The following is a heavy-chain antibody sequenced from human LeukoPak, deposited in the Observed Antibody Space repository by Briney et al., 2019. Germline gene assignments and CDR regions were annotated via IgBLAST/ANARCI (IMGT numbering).Heavy chain of an antibody. CDR1: AFTFSTYG. D-gene: IGHD3-16*02. CDR2: ISHDGSNK. CDR3: ARRSYRGVITVYYYYYMDV. J-gene: IGHJ6*03. V-gene: IGHV3-30*03. Sequence: PGGSLRLSCAASAFTFSTYGMHWVRQAPGKGLEWVTFISHDGSNKYYADSVKGRFTISRDNAKNSVYLQMNRLRVEDTAAYYCARRSYRGVITVYYYYYMDVWGKGTPVTVSS.